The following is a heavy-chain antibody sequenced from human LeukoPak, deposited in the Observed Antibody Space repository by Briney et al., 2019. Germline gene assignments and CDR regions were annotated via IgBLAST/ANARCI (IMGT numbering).Heavy chain of an antibody. V-gene: IGHV4-34*01. J-gene: IGHJ4*02. CDR2: INHSGST. D-gene: IGHD6-6*01. CDR1: GGSFSGYY. CDR3: ARARRGSTSSPFRSSIAARNYFDY. Sequence: SETLSLTCAVYGGSFSGYYWSWIRQPPGKGLEWIGEINHSGSTNNNPSLKSRVTISVDTSKNQFSLKLSSVTAAVTAVCYCARARRGSTSSPFRSSIAARNYFDYWGQGTLVAVSS.